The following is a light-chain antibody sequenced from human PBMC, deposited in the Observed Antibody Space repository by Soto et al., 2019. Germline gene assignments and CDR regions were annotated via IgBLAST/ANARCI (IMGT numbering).Light chain of an antibody. J-gene: IGLJ1*01. V-gene: IGLV2-18*02. Sequence: QSVLTQPPSVSGSPGQSVTISCTGTSSDVGSYNRVSWYQQPPGTAPKLMIYEVSNRPSGVPDRFSGSKSGNTASLTISGLQAEDEADYYCNSYTSTNTYVFGTGNKVTVL. CDR1: SSDVGSYNR. CDR2: EVS. CDR3: NSYTSTNTYV.